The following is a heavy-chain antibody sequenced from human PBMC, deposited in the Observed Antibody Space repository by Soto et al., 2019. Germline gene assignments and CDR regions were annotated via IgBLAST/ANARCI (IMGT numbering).Heavy chain of an antibody. V-gene: IGHV3-7*01. CDR3: ARDPATITIFGVVIIPTDDAFDI. J-gene: IGHJ3*02. D-gene: IGHD3-3*01. Sequence: GGSLRLSCASSGFTFSSYWMSLVRQAPGKGLEWVANIKQDGSEKYYVDSVKGRFTISRDNAKNSLYLQMNSLRAEDTAVYYCARDPATITIFGVVIIPTDDAFDIWGQGTMVTVSS. CDR2: IKQDGSEK. CDR1: GFTFSSYW.